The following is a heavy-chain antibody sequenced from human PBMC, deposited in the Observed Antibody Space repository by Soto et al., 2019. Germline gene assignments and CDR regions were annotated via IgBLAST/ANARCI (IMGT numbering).Heavy chain of an antibody. Sequence: LRLSCAASGFTFRNYNMNWVRQAPGKGLEWVSHISIGGTTIDYADSVKGRFTISRDNSKNTVYLQMNSLRAEDTAVYYCAKIESRFFYDSTGYYPFDYWGQGTLVTVS. D-gene: IGHD3-22*01. V-gene: IGHV3-48*01. J-gene: IGHJ4*02. CDR3: AKIESRFFYDSTGYYPFDY. CDR2: ISIGGTTI. CDR1: GFTFRNYN.